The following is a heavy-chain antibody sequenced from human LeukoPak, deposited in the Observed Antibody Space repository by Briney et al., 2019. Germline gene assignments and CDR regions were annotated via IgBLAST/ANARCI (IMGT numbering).Heavy chain of an antibody. CDR3: ALGSGSYYRYYYYGMDV. J-gene: IGHJ6*02. Sequence: AAVQVSCKGSGYTFTSYDINWVRQATGQGLEWMGWMNPNSGNTGYAQKFQGRVTMTRNTSISTAYMELSSLRSEDTAVYYCALGSGSYYRYYYYGMDVWGQGTTVTVSS. CDR1: GYTFTSYD. V-gene: IGHV1-8*01. D-gene: IGHD3-10*01. CDR2: MNPNSGNT.